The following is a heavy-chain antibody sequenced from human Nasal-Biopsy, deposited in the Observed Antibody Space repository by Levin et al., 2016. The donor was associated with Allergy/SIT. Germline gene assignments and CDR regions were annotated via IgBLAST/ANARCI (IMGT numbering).Heavy chain of an antibody. J-gene: IGHJ5*02. Sequence: SETLSLTCTVSGGPISGGTLSWGWVRQAPGKRLEWIGTVHFSGNNYYRSSLKSRVTMSVDTTKRQLSLKLSSVTAADTALYYCTRLPTGYPNWFDRWGQGILVTVSS. D-gene: IGHD4-11*01. V-gene: IGHV4-39*01. CDR3: TRLPTGYPNWFDR. CDR2: VHFSGNN. CDR1: GGPISGGTLS.